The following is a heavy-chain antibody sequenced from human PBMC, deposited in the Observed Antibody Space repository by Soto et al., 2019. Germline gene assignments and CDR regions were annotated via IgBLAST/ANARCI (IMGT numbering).Heavy chain of an antibody. CDR2: INSDGSST. CDR3: ARDGHLYGAGDPGWFDS. V-gene: IGHV3-74*01. CDR1: GFTFSSYW. J-gene: IGHJ5*01. Sequence: PGGSLRLSCAASGFTFSSYWMHWVRQAPGKGLVWVSRINSDGSSTSYADSVKGRFTISRDNAKNTLYLQMNSLRAEDTAVYYCARDGHLYGAGDPGWFDSRAQRTLVPVS. D-gene: IGHD3-10*01.